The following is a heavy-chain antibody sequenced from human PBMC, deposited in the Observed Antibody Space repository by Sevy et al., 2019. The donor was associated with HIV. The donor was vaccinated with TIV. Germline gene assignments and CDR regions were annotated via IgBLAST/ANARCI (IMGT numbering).Heavy chain of an antibody. CDR3: AKLSCSDGNCFSIDY. V-gene: IGHV3-23*01. Sequence: GGSLRLSCAASGFTFSSYAMTWVRQPPGKGLEWVSGISASGASTYYADSVKGRFTISRDNSKNTLYLQINSLRAEDTAVYYCAKLSCSDGNCFSIDYWGQGTLVTVSS. D-gene: IGHD2-15*01. CDR1: GFTFSSYA. CDR2: ISASGAST. J-gene: IGHJ4*02.